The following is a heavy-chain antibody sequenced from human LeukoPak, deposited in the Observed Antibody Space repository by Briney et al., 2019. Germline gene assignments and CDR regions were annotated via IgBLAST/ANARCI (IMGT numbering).Heavy chain of an antibody. V-gene: IGHV3-23*01. CDR1: GFTFSGYC. D-gene: IGHD1-1*01. J-gene: IGHJ4*02. Sequence: GGSLRLSCVASGFTFSGYCMSWVRQAPGKGLEWVSDISGSDDNTHYADSVKGRFTISRDNSKNTVFLQMNSLRAEDTAVYYCATKVTGSYWGQGTLVTVSS. CDR3: ATKVTGSY. CDR2: ISGSDDNT.